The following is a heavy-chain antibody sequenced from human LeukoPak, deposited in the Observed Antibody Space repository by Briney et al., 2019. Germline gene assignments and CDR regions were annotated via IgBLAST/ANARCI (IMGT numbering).Heavy chain of an antibody. CDR3: ARGPRSYSSGWYNWFDP. CDR2: INPSGGST. J-gene: IGHJ5*02. CDR1: GYTFTGYY. Sequence: GASVKVSCKASGYTFTGYYMHWVRQAPGQGLEWMGIINPSGGSTSYAQKFQGRVTMTRDTSTSTVYMELSSLRSEDTAVYYCARGPRSYSSGWYNWFDPWGQGTLVTVSS. V-gene: IGHV1-46*01. D-gene: IGHD6-19*01.